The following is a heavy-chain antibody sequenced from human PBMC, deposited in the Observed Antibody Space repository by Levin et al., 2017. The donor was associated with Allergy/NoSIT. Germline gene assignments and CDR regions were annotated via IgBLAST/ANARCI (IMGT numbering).Heavy chain of an antibody. CDR2: IYYSGST. CDR3: ASSPPIAAAGNYYYYMDV. J-gene: IGHJ6*03. CDR1: GGSISSSSYY. Sequence: SETLSLTCTVSGGSISSSSYYWGWIRQPPGKGLEWIGSIYYSGSTYYNPSLKSRVTISVDTSKNQFSLKLSSVTAADTAVYYCASSPPIAAAGNYYYYMDVWGKGTTVTVSS. V-gene: IGHV4-39*01. D-gene: IGHD6-13*01.